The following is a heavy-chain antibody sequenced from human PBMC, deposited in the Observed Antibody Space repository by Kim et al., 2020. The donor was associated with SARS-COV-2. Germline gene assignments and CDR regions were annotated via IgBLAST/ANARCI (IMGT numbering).Heavy chain of an antibody. CDR1: GYTFTAYS. D-gene: IGHD6-13*01. V-gene: IGHV1-2*06. J-gene: IGHJ6*01. Sequence: ASVKVSCKASGYTFTAYSINWVRQAPGQGLEWMGRITPNSGGTTYAQKFQDRVTMTRDTSISTAYMELSRLRADDTAVYYCARDGQEHQLVHFYYYLSGM. CDR3: ARDGQEHQLVHFYYYLSGM. CDR2: ITPNSGGT.